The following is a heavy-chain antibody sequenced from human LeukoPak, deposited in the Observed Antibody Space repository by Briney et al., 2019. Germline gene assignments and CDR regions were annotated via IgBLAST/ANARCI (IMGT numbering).Heavy chain of an antibody. J-gene: IGHJ4*02. D-gene: IGHD2-2*02. CDR2: ISYDGSNK. Sequence: GRSLRLSCAASGFTFSSYGMHWVRQAPGKGLEWVAVISYDGSNKYYADSVKGRFTISRDNTKNTLYLQMNSLRAEDTAVYYCAKDAWSVPAAILLGYWGQGTLVTVSS. V-gene: IGHV3-30*18. CDR1: GFTFSSYG. CDR3: AKDAWSVPAAILLGY.